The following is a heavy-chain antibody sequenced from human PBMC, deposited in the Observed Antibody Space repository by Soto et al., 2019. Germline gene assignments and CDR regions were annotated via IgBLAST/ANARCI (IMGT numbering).Heavy chain of an antibody. CDR3: ARDGYVDYRQYFQH. CDR2: IYYSGST. CDR1: GGSISSYY. D-gene: IGHD4-17*01. J-gene: IGHJ1*01. V-gene: IGHV4-59*01. Sequence: GSLRLSCTVSGGSISSYYWSWIRQPPGKGLEWIGYIYYSGSTNYNPSLKSRVTISVDTSKNQFSLKLSSVTAADTAVYYCARDGYVDYRQYFQHWGQGTLVTVSS.